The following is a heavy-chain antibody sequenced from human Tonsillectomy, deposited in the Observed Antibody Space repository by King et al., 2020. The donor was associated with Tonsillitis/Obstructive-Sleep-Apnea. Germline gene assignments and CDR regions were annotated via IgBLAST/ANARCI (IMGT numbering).Heavy chain of an antibody. CDR3: AGGDRYCSSTSCYQRRFNWFDP. Sequence: VQLVESGAEVKKPGASVKVSCKASGYTFTGYYMHWVRQAPGQGLEWMGRINPNSGGTNYAQKFQGRVTMTRDTSISTAYMELSRLRSDDTAVYYCAGGDRYCSSTSCYQRRFNWFDPWGQGTLVTVSS. CDR1: GYTFTGYY. V-gene: IGHV1-2*06. D-gene: IGHD2-2*01. CDR2: INPNSGGT. J-gene: IGHJ5*02.